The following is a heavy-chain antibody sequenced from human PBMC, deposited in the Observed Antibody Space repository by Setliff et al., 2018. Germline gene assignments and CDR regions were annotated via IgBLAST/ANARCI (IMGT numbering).Heavy chain of an antibody. Sequence: GGSLRLSCAASGFTFINHWMHWVRQVPGKGLMWVARIGGGGGGTTYADSVKGRFTISRDNAENSLYLQMNSLRAEDTAVYYCARSETCHSTHCSPYDYWGQGTPVTVSS. D-gene: IGHD2-2*01. V-gene: IGHV3-74*01. J-gene: IGHJ4*02. CDR2: IGGGGGGT. CDR3: ARSETCHSTHCSPYDY. CDR1: GFTFINHW.